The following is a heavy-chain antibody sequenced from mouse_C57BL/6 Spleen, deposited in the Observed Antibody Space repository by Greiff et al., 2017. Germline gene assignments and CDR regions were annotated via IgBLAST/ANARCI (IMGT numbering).Heavy chain of an antibody. D-gene: IGHD1-3*01. V-gene: IGHV1-4*01. Sequence: QVQLQQSGAELARPGASVKMSCKASGYTFTSYTMHWVKQRPGQGLEWIGYITPSSGYTKYNQKFKDKATLTADKSSSTAYMQLSSLTSEDSAVYYCARGGIYDYAMDYWGQGTSVTVSS. J-gene: IGHJ4*01. CDR1: GYTFTSYT. CDR3: ARGGIYDYAMDY. CDR2: ITPSSGYT.